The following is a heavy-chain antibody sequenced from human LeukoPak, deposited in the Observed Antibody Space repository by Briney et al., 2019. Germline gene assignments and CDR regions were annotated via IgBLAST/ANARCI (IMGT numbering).Heavy chain of an antibody. V-gene: IGHV3-74*01. CDR2: INSDGSST. D-gene: IGHD2-2*01. CDR1: GFTFSNYW. CDR3: ATHCSTSICP. Sequence: GGSLRLSCAASGFTFSNYWMHWVRQAPGKGLVWVSLINSDGSSTIYADSVKGRFTVSRDNAKNSLYLQMNTLRVEDTAVYYCATHCSTSICPWDQGTVVTVAS. J-gene: IGHJ5*02.